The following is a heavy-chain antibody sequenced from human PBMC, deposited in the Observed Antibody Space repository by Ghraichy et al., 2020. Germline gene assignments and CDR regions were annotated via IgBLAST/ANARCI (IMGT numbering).Heavy chain of an antibody. Sequence: GGSLRLSCTGSGFIFSEFAIHWVRQPPGKGMEWVGRIRTKFNNYATAYGASVKGRFTISRDDSNNTAYLQMNSLQTEDTAVYFCTSRDNWFDPWGQGTLVTVSS. V-gene: IGHV3-73*01. CDR1: GFIFSEFA. J-gene: IGHJ5*02. CDR2: IRTKFNNYAT. CDR3: TSRDNWFDP.